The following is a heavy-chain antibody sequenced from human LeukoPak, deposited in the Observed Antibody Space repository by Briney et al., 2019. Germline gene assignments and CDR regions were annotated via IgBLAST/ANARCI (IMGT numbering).Heavy chain of an antibody. CDR3: AKPISGGLAVTADWFHP. Sequence: PGGSLRLSCEASGFAFNVYAMSWLRQPPGKGLEWVSTINANSGTTSYAASVRGRFSISRDNSKSTLYLQLSTLRADDTATYYCAKPISGGLAVTADWFHPWGQGTLVTVSS. D-gene: IGHD6-19*01. V-gene: IGHV3-23*01. CDR1: GFAFNVYA. CDR2: INANSGTT. J-gene: IGHJ5*01.